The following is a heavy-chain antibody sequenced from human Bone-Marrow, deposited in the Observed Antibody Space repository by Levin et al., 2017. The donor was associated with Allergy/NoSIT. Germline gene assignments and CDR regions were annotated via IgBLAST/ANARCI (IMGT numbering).Heavy chain of an antibody. V-gene: IGHV3-49*04. CDR1: GFTFGDYA. Sequence: GESLKISCTASGFTFGDYAMSWVRQAPGKGLEWVGFIRSKAYRGTTEYAASVKGRFTISRDDSKSIAYLQMNSLKTEDTAVYYCTRDQLSVGYWGQGTLVTVSS. CDR3: TRDQLSVGY. CDR2: IRSKAYRGTT. J-gene: IGHJ4*02. D-gene: IGHD1-1*01.